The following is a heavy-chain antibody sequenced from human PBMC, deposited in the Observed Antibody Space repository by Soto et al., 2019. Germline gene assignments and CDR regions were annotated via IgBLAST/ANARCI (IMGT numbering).Heavy chain of an antibody. CDR1: GITFSSYA. CDR3: ATSIRSRCYAAFGGTLDYYGSHV. CDR2: LSDDGSIA. J-gene: IGHJ6*02. V-gene: IGHV3-30*04. Sequence: SLRLSGAASGITFSSYAMQWIRQAPGKGLEWVPVLSDDGSIAFTDDSVKGRFTISRDNCQNTLYLIMNSRRPDATAVYYCATSIRSRCYAAFGGTLDYYGSHVWGQETT. D-gene: IGHD2-2*01.